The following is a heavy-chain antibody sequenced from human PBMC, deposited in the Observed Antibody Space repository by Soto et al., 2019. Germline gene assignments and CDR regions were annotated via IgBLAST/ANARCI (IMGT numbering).Heavy chain of an antibody. CDR2: MNPNSGNT. D-gene: IGHD1-26*01. J-gene: IGHJ6*02. CDR1: GYTFTSYD. Sequence: ASVKVSCKASGYTFTSYDINWVRQATGQGLEWMGWMNPNSGNTGYAQKFQGRVTMTRNTSISTAYMELSSLRSEDTAVYYCARVNSGRYYFDYYYYGMDVLGQGTKGTVS. CDR3: ARVNSGRYYFDYYYYGMDV. V-gene: IGHV1-8*01.